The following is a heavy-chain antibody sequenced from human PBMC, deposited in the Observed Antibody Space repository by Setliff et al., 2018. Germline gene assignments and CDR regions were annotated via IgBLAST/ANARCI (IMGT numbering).Heavy chain of an antibody. CDR2: INTGGGSA. CDR1: GYTFTSYY. D-gene: IGHD6-19*01. CDR3: ARDLEVAVASGHCFDP. Sequence: ASVKVSCKASGYTFTSYYMYWVRQAPGQGLEWMGTINTGGGSASIVDQFQGRVTMTRDTSTSTVYMEFSSLRSDDTAFYYCARDLEVAVASGHCFDPWGQGTLVTVSS. J-gene: IGHJ5*02. V-gene: IGHV1-46*01.